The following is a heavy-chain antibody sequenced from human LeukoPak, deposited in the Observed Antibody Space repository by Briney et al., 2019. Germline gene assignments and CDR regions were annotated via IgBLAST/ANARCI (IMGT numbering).Heavy chain of an antibody. CDR1: GGSISSYY. CDR3: ARVVRAFDY. D-gene: IGHD2-15*01. CDR2: IYYSGST. V-gene: IGHV4-59*08. Sequence: SETLSLTCTVSGGSISSYYWSWIRQPPGKGPEWIGYIYYSGSTNYNPSLKSRVTISVDTSKNQFSLKLSSVTAADTAVYYCARVVRAFDYWGQGTLVTVSS. J-gene: IGHJ4*02.